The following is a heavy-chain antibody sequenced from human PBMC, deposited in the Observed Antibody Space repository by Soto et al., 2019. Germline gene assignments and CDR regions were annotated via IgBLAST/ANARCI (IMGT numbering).Heavy chain of an antibody. D-gene: IGHD5-12*01. J-gene: IGHJ4*02. CDR3: ARGNVEMATMGNFAY. CDR1: GYTFTSYY. Sequence: ASVKVSCKASGYTFTSYYMHWVRQAPGQGLEWMGIINPSGGSTSYAQKFQGRVTMTRDTSTSTVYMELSSLRSEDTAVYYCARGNVEMATMGNFAYWGQGTLVTVYS. V-gene: IGHV1-46*01. CDR2: INPSGGST.